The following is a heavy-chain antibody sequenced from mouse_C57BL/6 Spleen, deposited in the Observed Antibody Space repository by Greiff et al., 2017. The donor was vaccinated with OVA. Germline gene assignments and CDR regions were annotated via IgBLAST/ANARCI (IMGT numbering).Heavy chain of an antibody. CDR3: ARGRAIYYDYDGAWFAY. J-gene: IGHJ3*01. D-gene: IGHD2-4*01. V-gene: IGHV1-54*01. CDR1: GYAFTNYL. CDR2: INPGSGGT. Sequence: VQLQQSGAELVRPGTSVKVSCKASGYAFTNYLIEWVKQRPGQGLEWIGVINPGSGGTNYNEKFKGKATLTADKSSSTAYMQLSSLTSEDSAVYFCARGRAIYYDYDGAWFAYWGQGTLVTVSA.